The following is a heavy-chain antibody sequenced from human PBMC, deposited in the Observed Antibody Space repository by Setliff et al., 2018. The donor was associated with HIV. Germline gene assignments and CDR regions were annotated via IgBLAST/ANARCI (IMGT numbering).Heavy chain of an antibody. CDR1: GGSISNYY. CDR3: ARSSRGSLRDLDY. J-gene: IGHJ4*02. Sequence: SETLSLTCTVSGGSISNYYWGWIRQPPGKGLEWIGCGYYSGITHYDPSLKSRVSISVDASKNQFSLRLNSVTVADTAVYFCARSSRGSLRDLDYWGPGTLVTVS. D-gene: IGHD2-21*02. CDR2: GYYSGIT. V-gene: IGHV4-59*08.